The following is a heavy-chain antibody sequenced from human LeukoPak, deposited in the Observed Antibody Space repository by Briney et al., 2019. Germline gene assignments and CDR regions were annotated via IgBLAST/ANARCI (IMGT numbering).Heavy chain of an antibody. V-gene: IGHV1-18*01. CDR3: ARNRIIVVVTAEFDY. CDR1: GYTFTSYG. D-gene: IGHD2-21*02. Sequence: SVKVSCKASGYTFTSYGISWVRQAPGQGLEWMGWISAYNGNTNYAQKLQGRVTMTTDTSTSTACMELRSLRSDDTAVYYCARNRIIVVVTAEFDYWGQGTLVTVSS. J-gene: IGHJ4*02. CDR2: ISAYNGNT.